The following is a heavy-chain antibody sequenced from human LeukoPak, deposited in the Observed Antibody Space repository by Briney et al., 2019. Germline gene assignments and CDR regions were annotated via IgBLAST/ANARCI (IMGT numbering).Heavy chain of an antibody. V-gene: IGHV4-59*08. D-gene: IGHD3-10*01. Sequence: SETLSLTCTVSGGSINSDYWSWIRQPPGKGLEWIGYIYYSGSTNYNPSLKSRVTISVDTSKNQFSLKLNFVTAADTAVYYCARKGRGPYGSVNGYFDYWGQGTLVTVSS. CDR3: ARKGRGPYGSVNGYFDY. J-gene: IGHJ4*02. CDR1: GGSINSDY. CDR2: IYYSGST.